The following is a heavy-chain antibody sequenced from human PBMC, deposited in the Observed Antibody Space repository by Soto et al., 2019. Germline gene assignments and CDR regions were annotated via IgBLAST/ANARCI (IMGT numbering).Heavy chain of an antibody. Sequence: QVQLVQSGAEVKKPGASVKVSCKASGYTFTSYGISWVRQAPGQGLEWMGWISAYNGNTNYAQKLQGRVTMTTDTSTSTGYMELRRLRFDGTAVYYCGLSNREYCSGGSCYAGFAFDIWGQGTMVTVSS. CDR1: GYTFTSYG. CDR3: GLSNREYCSGGSCYAGFAFDI. CDR2: ISAYNGNT. V-gene: IGHV1-18*01. J-gene: IGHJ3*02. D-gene: IGHD2-15*01.